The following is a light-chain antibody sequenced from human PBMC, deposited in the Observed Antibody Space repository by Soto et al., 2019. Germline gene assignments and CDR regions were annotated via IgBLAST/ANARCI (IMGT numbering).Light chain of an antibody. CDR1: SSDIGAYTL. J-gene: IGLJ1*01. V-gene: IGLV2-23*02. CDR3: CSYAGSPFV. Sequence: QSALAQPASVSGSPGQSITISCTGTSSDIGAYTLVSWYQQHPDKAPKIIIYDVTQRPSGISNRFSGSKSGNTASLTISGLQAEDEADYYCCSYAGSPFVFGTGTKVTVL. CDR2: DVT.